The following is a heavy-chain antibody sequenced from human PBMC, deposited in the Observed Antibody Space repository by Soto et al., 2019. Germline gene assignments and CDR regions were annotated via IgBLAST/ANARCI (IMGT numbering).Heavy chain of an antibody. V-gene: IGHV1-18*04. D-gene: IGHD6-19*01. CDR2: ISTYNGNT. J-gene: IGHJ4*02. CDR1: AYSFSTYA. CDR3: ARTIAVAGIGYYLDY. Sequence: QVQLVQSGADVKKPGASVKVSCEASAYSFSTYAITWVRQAPGQGLEWLGRISTYNGNTNYAAVLQGRVTLTTDASRSTAFMELRSLRSDDTAVYYCARTIAVAGIGYYLDYWGQGTLVTVSS.